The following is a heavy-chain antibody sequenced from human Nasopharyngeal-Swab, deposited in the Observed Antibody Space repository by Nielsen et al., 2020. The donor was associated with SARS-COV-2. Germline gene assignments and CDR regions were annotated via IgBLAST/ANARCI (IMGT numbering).Heavy chain of an antibody. CDR3: ARASGYGEGAFDI. Sequence: GESLKTSCAASGFTFSSYSMNWVRQAPGKGREGVSSISSSGSDIYYADSVKGRFTISRDNAKNSLYLQMNSLRAEDTAVYYCARASGYGEGAFDIWGQGTMVTVSS. CDR1: GFTFSSYS. V-gene: IGHV3-21*01. J-gene: IGHJ3*02. D-gene: IGHD4-17*01. CDR2: ISSSGSDI.